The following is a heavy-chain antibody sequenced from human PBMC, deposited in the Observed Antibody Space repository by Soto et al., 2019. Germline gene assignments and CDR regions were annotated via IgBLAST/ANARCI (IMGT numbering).Heavy chain of an antibody. D-gene: IGHD3-10*01. CDR3: ARLGYGSGSYYPNLLDP. Sequence: GESLKISCKGSGYSFTSYWIGWVRQMPGKGLEWMGIIYPGDSDTRYSPSFQGQVTISADKSISTAYLQWSSLKASDTAMYYCARLGYGSGSYYPNLLDPWGQGTLVTVSS. V-gene: IGHV5-51*01. CDR2: IYPGDSDT. CDR1: GYSFTSYW. J-gene: IGHJ5*02.